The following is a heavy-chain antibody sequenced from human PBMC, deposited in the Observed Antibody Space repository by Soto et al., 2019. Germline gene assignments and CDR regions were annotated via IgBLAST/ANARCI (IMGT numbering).Heavy chain of an antibody. V-gene: IGHV3-30*18. CDR1: GFSFNNYG. D-gene: IGHD3-3*02. CDR3: AKGLGGLLGLDGMGV. Sequence: PGGSLRLSCAASGFSFNNYGIHWARQAPGKGLEWVALISNDGRNKYYADSVKGRFSISRDTSENTLYLQMNSLTSEDTAVYYCAKGLGGLLGLDGMGVSGQRTTVPASS. CDR2: ISNDGRNK. J-gene: IGHJ6*02.